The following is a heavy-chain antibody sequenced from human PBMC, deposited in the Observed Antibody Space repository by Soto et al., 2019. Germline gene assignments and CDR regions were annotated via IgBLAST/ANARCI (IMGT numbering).Heavy chain of an antibody. CDR2: ISGYNGNT. Sequence: QVQVVQSGDEVKKPGASVKVSCKASGYTFTNYGFSWVRQAPGQGLEWMGWISGYNGNTKYAEKFQGRVTMTTDTTXXTAHMELRSLRSDDTAVYYWAGEDQAPYYYYGMDGWGQGTAVTVSS. V-gene: IGHV1-18*01. J-gene: IGHJ6*02. CDR1: GYTFTNYG. CDR3: AGEDQAPYYYYGMDG.